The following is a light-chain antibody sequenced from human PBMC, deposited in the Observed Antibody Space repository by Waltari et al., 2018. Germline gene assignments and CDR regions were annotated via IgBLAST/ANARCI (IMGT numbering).Light chain of an antibody. Sequence: DIVMTQSTDFLAVSIGEWANISCRSSQNILQSSNNKNYLAWYQQKPGQPPRLLIYWASTRESGVPGRFSGSGSGTYFTLTITNLQVEDVALYYCHQYYGSPDTFGQGTRLDIK. CDR1: QNILQSSNNKNY. CDR3: HQYYGSPDT. V-gene: IGKV4-1*01. CDR2: WAS. J-gene: IGKJ2*01.